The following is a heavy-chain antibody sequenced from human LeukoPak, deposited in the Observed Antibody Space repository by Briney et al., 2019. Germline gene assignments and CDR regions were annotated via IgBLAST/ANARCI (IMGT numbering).Heavy chain of an antibody. CDR1: GGSINNSSSDY. V-gene: IGHV4-39*01. CDR3: ARHLEYTTSGKAFDV. CDR2: IHYTGST. D-gene: IGHD3-3*01. Sequence: SETLSLTCTVSGGSINNSSSDYWAWIRQPPGKGLEWIGNIHYTGSTYYTSSLKSRVTMSVDTSKNVFSLTLKSLTSADTAVYYCARHLEYTTSGKAFDVWGQGTLVSVSS. J-gene: IGHJ3*01.